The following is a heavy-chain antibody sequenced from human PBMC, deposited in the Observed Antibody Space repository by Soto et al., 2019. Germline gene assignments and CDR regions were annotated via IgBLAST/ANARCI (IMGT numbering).Heavy chain of an antibody. CDR2: ISGYNGAT. CDR3: ARDKSSSLYWLDY. V-gene: IGHV1-18*04. CDR1: GYTFTNYG. J-gene: IGHJ4*02. Sequence: QVQLEQSGAEVKKPGASVKVSCKASGYTFTNYGISWVRQAPGQGLQWMGWISGYNGATKYAQKFQGRVTMTTDTSASTAYMEVRSLRSDDTAVYYCARDKSSSLYWLDYWGQGTLVTVSS. D-gene: IGHD6-13*01.